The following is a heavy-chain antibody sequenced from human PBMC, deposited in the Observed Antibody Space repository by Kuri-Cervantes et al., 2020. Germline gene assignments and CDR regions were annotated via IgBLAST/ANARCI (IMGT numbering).Heavy chain of an antibody. Sequence: SETLSLTCTVSGGSVSSGSYYWSWIRQPPGKGLEWIGYIHCSGSTNYNPSLKSRVTISVDTSKNQCSLKLSSVTAADTAVYYCAREHFTTTVTTSYYYYMDVWGKGTTVAVSS. CDR3: AREHFTTTVTTSYYYYMDV. CDR1: GGSVSSGSYY. D-gene: IGHD4-17*01. J-gene: IGHJ6*03. CDR2: IHCSGST. V-gene: IGHV4-61*01.